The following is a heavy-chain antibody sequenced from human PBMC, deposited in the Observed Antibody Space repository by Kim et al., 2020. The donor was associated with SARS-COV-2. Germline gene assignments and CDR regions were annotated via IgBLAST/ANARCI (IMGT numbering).Heavy chain of an antibody. Sequence: ASVKVSCKASGYTFTHYSLNWVRQAPGQGLEWMGWINTNTGNPTYAHGFTGRFVFSLDTSVRTAYLQISSLKAEDTAVYYCARDSGWNADYWGQGTLVTVSS. CDR2: INTNTGNP. D-gene: IGHD1-1*01. V-gene: IGHV7-4-1*02. CDR1: GYTFTHYS. J-gene: IGHJ4*02. CDR3: ARDSGWNADY.